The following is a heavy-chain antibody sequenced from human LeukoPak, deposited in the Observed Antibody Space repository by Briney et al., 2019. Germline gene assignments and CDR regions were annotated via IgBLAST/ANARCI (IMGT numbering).Heavy chain of an antibody. V-gene: IGHV3-23*01. CDR2: ITANGGGT. J-gene: IGHJ4*02. CDR1: GFTFSNYA. Sequence: PGGSLRLSCAASGFTFSNYAMSWVRQAPGTGLEWVSSITANGGGTYYADSVKGRFSISRDNSRNTLYLQVTSLRAEDTAVYYCAKLTSDTMVRGVTADYWGQGTLVTVSS. D-gene: IGHD3-10*01. CDR3: AKLTSDTMVRGVTADY.